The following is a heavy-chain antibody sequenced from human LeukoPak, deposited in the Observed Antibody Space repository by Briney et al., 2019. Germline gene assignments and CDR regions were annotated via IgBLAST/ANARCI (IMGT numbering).Heavy chain of an antibody. Sequence: ASVNVSCKACGYTFTSYYMHWVRQAPGQGLDWMGIINPSGGSTSYAQKYQGRVTMTRDMSTSTVYMELSSLRTEDTAVYYCARDYGGNPSLFDYWGQGILVTASS. D-gene: IGHD4-23*01. J-gene: IGHJ4*02. V-gene: IGHV1-46*01. CDR2: INPSGGST. CDR1: GYTFTSYY. CDR3: ARDYGGNPSLFDY.